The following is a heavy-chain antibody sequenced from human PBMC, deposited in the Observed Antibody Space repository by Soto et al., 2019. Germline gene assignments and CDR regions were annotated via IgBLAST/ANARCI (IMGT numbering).Heavy chain of an antibody. Sequence: ASETLSLTCTVSGGSISSGGYYWSWIRQHPGKGLEWIGYIYYSGSTYCNPSLKSRVTISVDTSKNQFSLKLSSVTAADTAVYYCARDTPLGGYYDSSGHYYYYYGMDVWGQGTTVTVSS. V-gene: IGHV4-31*03. J-gene: IGHJ6*02. CDR1: GGSISSGGYY. D-gene: IGHD3-22*01. CDR3: ARDTPLGGYYDSSGHYYYYYGMDV. CDR2: IYYSGST.